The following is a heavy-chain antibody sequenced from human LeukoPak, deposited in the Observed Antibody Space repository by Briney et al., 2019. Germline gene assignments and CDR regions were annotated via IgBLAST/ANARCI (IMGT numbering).Heavy chain of an antibody. J-gene: IGHJ4*02. CDR3: AKEKYCSSTSCYKSPLDY. CDR1: GFTFSSYA. D-gene: IGHD2-2*02. CDR2: ISGSGGST. V-gene: IGHV3-23*01. Sequence: GGSLRLSCAASGFTFSSYAMSWVRQAPGKGLEWVSAISGSGGSTYYADSVKGRFTISRDNSKNTLYLQMNSLRAEDTAVYYCAKEKYCSSTSCYKSPLDYWGQGTLVTVSS.